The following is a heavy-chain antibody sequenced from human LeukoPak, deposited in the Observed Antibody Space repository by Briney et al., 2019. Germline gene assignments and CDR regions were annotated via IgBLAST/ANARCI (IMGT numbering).Heavy chain of an antibody. Sequence: PGGSLRLSCAASGFTFSNAWMSWVRQAPGKGLEWVGRIKSKTDGGTTDYAAPVKGRFTISRDDSKNTLYLQMNSLETEDTAVYYCTTDQRSYKPLDYWGQETLVTVSS. J-gene: IGHJ4*02. CDR1: GFTFSNAW. D-gene: IGHD1-26*01. V-gene: IGHV3-15*01. CDR2: IKSKTDGGTT. CDR3: TTDQRSYKPLDY.